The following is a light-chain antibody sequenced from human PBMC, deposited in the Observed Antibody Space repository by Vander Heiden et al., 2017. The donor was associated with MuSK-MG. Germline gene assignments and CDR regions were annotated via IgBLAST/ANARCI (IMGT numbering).Light chain of an antibody. CDR2: RNN. V-gene: IGLV1-44*01. J-gene: IGLJ2*01. Sequence: GLIHPPSASGTPGQRVTISCSGSSSNIGSNTVNWYQQLPGTAPKLLIYRNNQRPSGVPDRFSGSKSGTSASLAISGLQSEDEADYYCAAWDDSLNGVVFGGGTKLTVL. CDR3: AAWDDSLNGVV. CDR1: SSNIGSNT.